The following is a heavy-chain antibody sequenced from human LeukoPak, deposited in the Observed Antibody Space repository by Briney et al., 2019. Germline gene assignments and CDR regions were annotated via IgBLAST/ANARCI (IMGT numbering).Heavy chain of an antibody. J-gene: IGHJ5*02. CDR2: INAGNGNT. CDR1: GYTLTSYA. V-gene: IGHV1-3*01. CDR3: ARSVDQLLPASYNWFDP. Sequence: ASVKVSCKASGYTLTSYAMHWVRQAPGQRLEWMGWINAGNGNTKYSQKFQGRVTITRDTSASTAYMELSSLRSEDTAVYYCARSVDQLLPASYNWFDPWGQGTLVTVSS. D-gene: IGHD2-2*01.